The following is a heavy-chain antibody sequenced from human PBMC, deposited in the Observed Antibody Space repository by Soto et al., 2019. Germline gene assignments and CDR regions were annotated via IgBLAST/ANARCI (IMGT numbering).Heavy chain of an antibody. J-gene: IGHJ3*02. V-gene: IGHV1-46*01. CDR2: INPSGGST. Sequence: GASVKVSCKASGYTFTSYYMHWVRQAPGQGLEWMGIINPSGGSTSYAQKFQGRVTMTRDTSTSTVYMELSSLRSEDTAVYYCARVAGPTIFDKTIGSYAFDIWGQGTMVTVSS. CDR3: ARVAGPTIFDKTIGSYAFDI. CDR1: GYTFTSYY. D-gene: IGHD3-3*01.